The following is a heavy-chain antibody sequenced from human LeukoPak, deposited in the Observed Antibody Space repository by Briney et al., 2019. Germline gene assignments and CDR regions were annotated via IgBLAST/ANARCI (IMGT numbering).Heavy chain of an antibody. CDR3: AKAMAAPGAFDI. Sequence: PGGSLRLSCAASGFTFDESAMHWVLQAPGKGLEWVSGIGWDSNSIIYADAVKGRFTISRDNAKNSLYLQMNSLRAEDTALYYCAKAMAAPGAFDIWGQGTVVTVSS. CDR2: IGWDSNSI. J-gene: IGHJ3*02. CDR1: GFTFDESA. V-gene: IGHV3-9*01. D-gene: IGHD5-24*01.